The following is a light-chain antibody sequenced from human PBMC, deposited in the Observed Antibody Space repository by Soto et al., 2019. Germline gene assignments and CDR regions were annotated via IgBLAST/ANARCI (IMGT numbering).Light chain of an antibody. CDR1: SSDVGSYNL. CDR3: CSYAGSSTYV. J-gene: IGLJ1*01. Sequence: QSALTQHASVSGSPGQSLAISCTGTSSDVGSYNLVSWYQQHPGKAPKVMIYEGSKRPSGVSNRFSGSKSGNTASLTISGLQAEDEADYYCCSYAGSSTYVFGTGTKLTVL. CDR2: EGS. V-gene: IGLV2-23*01.